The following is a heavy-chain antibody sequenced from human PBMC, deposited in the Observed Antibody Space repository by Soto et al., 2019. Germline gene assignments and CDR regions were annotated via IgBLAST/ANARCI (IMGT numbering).Heavy chain of an antibody. J-gene: IGHJ1*01. D-gene: IGHD3-22*01. Sequence: GGSLRLSCAASGFTFSSYSMNWVRQAPGKGLEWVSSISSSSSYIYYADSVKGRFTISRDNAKNSLYLQMNSLRAEDTAVYYCARMYYYDSSGYYSGAEYFQNWGQGTLVTVSS. V-gene: IGHV3-21*01. CDR3: ARMYYYDSSGYYSGAEYFQN. CDR1: GFTFSSYS. CDR2: ISSSSSYI.